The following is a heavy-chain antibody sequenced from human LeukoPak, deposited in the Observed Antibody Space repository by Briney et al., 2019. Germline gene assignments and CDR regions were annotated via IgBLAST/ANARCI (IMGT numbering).Heavy chain of an antibody. CDR3: ARDSGERYYDSSGYLNY. D-gene: IGHD3-22*01. Sequence: SETLSLTCTVSGGSISSYYWSWIRQPAGKGLEWIGRTYTSGSTNYNPSLKSRVTMSVDTSKNQFSLKLSSVTAADTAVYYCARDSGERYYDSSGYLNYWGQGTLVTVSS. CDR1: GGSISSYY. V-gene: IGHV4-4*07. J-gene: IGHJ4*02. CDR2: TYTSGST.